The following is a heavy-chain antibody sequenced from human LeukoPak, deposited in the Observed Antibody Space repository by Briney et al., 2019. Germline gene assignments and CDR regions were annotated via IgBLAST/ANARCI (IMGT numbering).Heavy chain of an antibody. CDR2: INAGNGNT. V-gene: IGHV1-3*03. Sequence: ASVKVSCKASGYTFTSYAVHWVRQAPGQRLEWMGWINAGNGNTKYSQEFQGRVTITRDTSASTAYMELSSLRSEDTAVYYCARWEVDYDILTGSQPYNWFDPWGQGTLVTVSS. CDR1: GYTFTSYA. CDR3: ARWEVDYDILTGSQPYNWFDP. D-gene: IGHD3-9*01. J-gene: IGHJ5*02.